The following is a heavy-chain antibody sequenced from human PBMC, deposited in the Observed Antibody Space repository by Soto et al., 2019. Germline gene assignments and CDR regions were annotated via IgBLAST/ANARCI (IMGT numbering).Heavy chain of an antibody. CDR3: ARRIAAPPSYFDY. D-gene: IGHD6-6*01. CDR1: GGSISSSSYY. J-gene: IGHJ4*02. V-gene: IGHV4-39*01. CDR2: IYYSGST. Sequence: SETLSLTCTVSGGSISSSSYYWGWIRQPPGKGLEWIGSIYYSGSTYYNPSLKSRVTISVDTSKNQFSLKLNSVTAADTAVYYCARRIAAPPSYFDYWGQGTLVTVS.